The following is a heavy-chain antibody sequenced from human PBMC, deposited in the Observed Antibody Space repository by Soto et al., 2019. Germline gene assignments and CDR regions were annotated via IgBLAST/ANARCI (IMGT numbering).Heavy chain of an antibody. V-gene: IGHV1-8*01. D-gene: IGHD1-1*01. Sequence: QVQLVQSGAEVKMPGASVKVSCKASGYTFTSFDINWVRQVTGQGLEWMGWMNPNSGNTGCAQKFQARLTMTRNTSISAAYMELSSLRSEGTAVYYCAIRHDGRQSTMDVWGQGTTVTVSS. CDR3: AIRHDGRQSTMDV. CDR2: MNPNSGNT. J-gene: IGHJ6*02. CDR1: GYTFTSFD.